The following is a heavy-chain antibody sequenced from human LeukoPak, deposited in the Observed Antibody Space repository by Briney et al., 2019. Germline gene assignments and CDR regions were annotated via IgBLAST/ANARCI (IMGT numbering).Heavy chain of an antibody. CDR3: ARTLVNIGNYIFDS. CDR2: IPYSGTT. J-gene: IGHJ4*02. V-gene: IGHV4-59*01. CDR1: GGSISSYY. Sequence: KTSETLSLTCGVSGGSISSYYWSWVRQPPGKGLGWLGYIPYSGTTNYNPSLRSRVTISVDTSKNQFSLRLSSVTAADTAVYYCARTLVNIGNYIFDSWGQGTLVTVSS. D-gene: IGHD2/OR15-2a*01.